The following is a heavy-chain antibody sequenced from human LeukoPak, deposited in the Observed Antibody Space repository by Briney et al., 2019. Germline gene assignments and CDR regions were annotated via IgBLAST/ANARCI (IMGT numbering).Heavy chain of an antibody. Sequence: GKSLRLSCAASGFTFSSYGMHWVRQAPGKGLEWVSYISTSSSTIYYADSVKGRFTISRDNARNSLYLQMNSLRAEDTAVYYCARGIREPRNWFDPWGQGTLVTVSS. V-gene: IGHV3-48*04. CDR2: ISTSSSTI. CDR1: GFTFSSYG. D-gene: IGHD5-24*01. J-gene: IGHJ5*02. CDR3: ARGIREPRNWFDP.